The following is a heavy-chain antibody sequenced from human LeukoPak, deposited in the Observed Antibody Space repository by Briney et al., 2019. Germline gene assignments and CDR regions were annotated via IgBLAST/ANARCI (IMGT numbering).Heavy chain of an antibody. CDR1: GFTLSSYA. V-gene: IGHV3-23*01. CDR3: AKAPVTTCRGAYCYPFDY. D-gene: IGHD2-21*01. J-gene: IGHJ4*02. CDR2: ISDSGNT. Sequence: GGALRLSCAASGFTLSSYAMSWVRQAPGKGLEWVSAISDSGNTYHADSVKGRLTISRDSSKNTLFLQMNRLRPEDAAVYYCAKAPVTTCRGAYCYPFDYWGQGTLVTVSS.